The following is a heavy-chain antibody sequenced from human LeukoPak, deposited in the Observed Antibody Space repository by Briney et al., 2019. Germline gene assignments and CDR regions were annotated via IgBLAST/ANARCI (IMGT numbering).Heavy chain of an antibody. CDR2: IDRNGDST. V-gene: IGHV3-20*04. CDR3: ARKLLWFGDHAFDI. D-gene: IGHD3-10*01. CDR1: GFTFDDYG. Sequence: GGSLRLSCAASGFTFDDYGMSWVRQAPGKGLEWVSGIDRNGDSTGYADSVEGRFTISRDNAKNSLYLQMDSLRAEDTALYYCARKLLWFGDHAFDIWGQGTMVTVSS. J-gene: IGHJ3*02.